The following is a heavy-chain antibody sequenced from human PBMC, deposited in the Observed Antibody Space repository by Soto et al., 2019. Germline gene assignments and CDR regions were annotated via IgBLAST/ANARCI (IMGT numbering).Heavy chain of an antibody. J-gene: IGHJ3*02. CDR3: ARRSGYSSGWRYAFDI. D-gene: IGHD6-19*01. V-gene: IGHV1-69*02. CDR1: GGTFSSYT. CDR2: IIPILGIA. Sequence: QVQLVQSGAEVKKPGSSVKVSCKASGGTFSSYTMSWVRQAPGQGLEWMGRIIPILGIANYAQKFQGRVTITADKSTSTAYMELSSLRSEDTAVYYCARRSGYSSGWRYAFDIWGQGTMVTVSS.